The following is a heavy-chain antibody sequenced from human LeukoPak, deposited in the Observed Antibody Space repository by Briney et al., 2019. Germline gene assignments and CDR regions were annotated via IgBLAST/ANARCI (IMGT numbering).Heavy chain of an antibody. J-gene: IGHJ4*02. CDR1: GFTFSSYG. Sequence: GGSLRLSCAASGFTFSSYGMSWVRQAPGKGLEWVSAITATSSSTHDADSVQGRFTISRDNSKNTLYLQMNSLRAEDTAVYYCARAGLVYYFDYWGQGTLVTVSS. V-gene: IGHV3-23*01. D-gene: IGHD3/OR15-3a*01. CDR3: ARAGLVYYFDY. CDR2: ITATSSST.